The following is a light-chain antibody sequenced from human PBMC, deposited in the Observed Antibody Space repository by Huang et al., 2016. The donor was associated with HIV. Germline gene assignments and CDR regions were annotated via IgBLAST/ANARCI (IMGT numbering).Light chain of an antibody. J-gene: IGKJ3*01. CDR2: GAS. Sequence: EIVMTQSPATLSVSPGETAPRSCRASQSVSSNLAWYQQKPGQAPRLLIYGASTRATGIPARFSGSGSGTEFTLTISSLQSEDFAVYYCQQYNNWPPATFGPGTKVDIK. CDR3: QQYNNWPPAT. CDR1: QSVSSN. V-gene: IGKV3-15*01.